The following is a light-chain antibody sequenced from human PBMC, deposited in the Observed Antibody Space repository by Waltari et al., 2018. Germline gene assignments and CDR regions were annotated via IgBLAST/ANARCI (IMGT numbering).Light chain of an antibody. Sequence: ALRMTQSPSSFSASTGARVPITCRASQGISSYLAWYQQKPGKAPKLLIYAASTLQSGVPSRFSGSGSGTDFTLAISCLQSEDFATYYCQQYYSYPYTFGQGTKLEIK. J-gene: IGKJ2*01. CDR1: QGISSY. CDR2: AAS. CDR3: QQYYSYPYT. V-gene: IGKV1-8*01.